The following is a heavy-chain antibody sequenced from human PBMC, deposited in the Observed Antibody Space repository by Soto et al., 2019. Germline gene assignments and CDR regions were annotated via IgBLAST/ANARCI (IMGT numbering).Heavy chain of an antibody. D-gene: IGHD3-3*01. Sequence: ASVKVSCKASGFTFTSSAVQWVRQARGQRLEWIGWIVVGSGNTNYAQKFQERVTITRDMSTSTAYMELSSLSSEDTAVYYCAADPDFWSGYYVNWFDPWGQGTLVTVSS. CDR3: AADPDFWSGYYVNWFDP. J-gene: IGHJ5*02. V-gene: IGHV1-58*01. CDR1: GFTFTSSA. CDR2: IVVGSGNT.